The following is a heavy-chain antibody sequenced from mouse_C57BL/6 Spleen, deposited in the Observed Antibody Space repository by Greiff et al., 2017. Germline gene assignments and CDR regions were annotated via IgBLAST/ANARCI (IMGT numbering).Heavy chain of an antibody. CDR1: GFTFSSYG. V-gene: IGHV5-6*01. J-gene: IGHJ2*01. CDR3: ARHVETGTYYFDY. Sequence: EVKLVESGGDLVKPGGSLKLSCAASGFTFSSYGMSWVRQTPDKRLEWVATISSGGSYTYYPDSVKGRFTISRDNAKNTLYLQMSSLKSEDTAMYYGARHVETGTYYFDYWGQGTTLTGSS. D-gene: IGHD4-1*01. CDR2: ISSGGSYT.